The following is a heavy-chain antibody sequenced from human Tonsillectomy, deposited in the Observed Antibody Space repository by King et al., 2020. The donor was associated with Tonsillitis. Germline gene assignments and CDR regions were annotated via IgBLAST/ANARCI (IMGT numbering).Heavy chain of an antibody. CDR3: ARGLRYFDLSFPDALDI. J-gene: IGHJ3*02. Sequence: VQLVQSGAEVKKPGSSVKVSCKASGGTFSSYDISWVRQAPGQGLEWMGGIIPIFGTANYAQKFQGRVTITADESTSTAYMELSSLRSEDTAVYYCARGLRYFDLSFPDALDIWGQGTMVTVFS. D-gene: IGHD3-9*01. V-gene: IGHV1-69*01. CDR1: GGTFSSYD. CDR2: IIPIFGTA.